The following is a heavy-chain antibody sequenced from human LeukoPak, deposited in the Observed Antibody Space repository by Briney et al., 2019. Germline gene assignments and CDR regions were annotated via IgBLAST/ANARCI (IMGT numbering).Heavy chain of an antibody. J-gene: IGHJ4*02. D-gene: IGHD4-11*01. V-gene: IGHV4-61*02. CDR3: AGTTVTGYYFDY. CDR1: GGSISSGSYY. CDR2: IYTSGST. Sequence: TSETLSLTCTVSGGSISSGSYYWSWIRQPAGKGLEWIGRIYTSGSTNYNPSLKSRVTRSVDTSKNQFSLKLSSVTAADTAVYYCAGTTVTGYYFDYWGQGTLVTVSS.